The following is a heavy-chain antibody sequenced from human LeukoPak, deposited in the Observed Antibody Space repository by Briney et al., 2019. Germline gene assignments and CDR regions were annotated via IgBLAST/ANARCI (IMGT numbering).Heavy chain of an antibody. D-gene: IGHD3-3*01. CDR1: GYSISSGYY. Sequence: PSETLSLTCTVSGYSISSGYYWGWIRQPPGKGLEWIGSIYHSGSTYYNPSLKSRVTISVDTSKNQFSLKLSSVTAADTAVYYCARDPPPYDFWSGYSPAYTAYMDVWGKGTTVTVSS. CDR3: ARDPPPYDFWSGYSPAYTAYMDV. V-gene: IGHV4-38-2*02. J-gene: IGHJ6*03. CDR2: IYHSGST.